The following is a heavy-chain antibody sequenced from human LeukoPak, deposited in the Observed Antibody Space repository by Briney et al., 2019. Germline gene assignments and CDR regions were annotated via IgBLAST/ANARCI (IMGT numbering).Heavy chain of an antibody. CDR3: ARGWGLLWFGELNY. J-gene: IGHJ4*02. V-gene: IGHV4-34*01. D-gene: IGHD3-10*01. CDR2: INHSGST. CDR1: GGSFSGYY. Sequence: SETLSLTCAVYGGSFSGYYWSWIRQPPGKGLEWIGEINHSGSTNYNPSLKSRVTISVDTSKNQFSLKLSSVTAADTAVYYCARGWGLLWFGELNYWGQGTLVTVSS.